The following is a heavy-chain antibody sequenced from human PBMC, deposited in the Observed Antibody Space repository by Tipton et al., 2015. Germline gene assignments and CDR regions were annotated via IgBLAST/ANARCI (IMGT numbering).Heavy chain of an antibody. Sequence: TLSLTCSVSGDSVTSNNYFWSWIRQPPGKGLEWIGYIFHSGSTSYNPSLRSRVFISIDTSKNQFSLKLSSVTAADTAVYYCARAPSDYDIWSGTFEYWGQGTLVTVSS. CDR2: IFHSGST. CDR1: GDSVTSNNYF. J-gene: IGHJ4*02. V-gene: IGHV4-61*01. D-gene: IGHD3-3*01. CDR3: ARAPSDYDIWSGTFEY.